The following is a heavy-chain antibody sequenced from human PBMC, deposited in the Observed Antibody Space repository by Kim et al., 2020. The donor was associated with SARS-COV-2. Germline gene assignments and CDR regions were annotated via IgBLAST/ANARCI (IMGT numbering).Heavy chain of an antibody. CDR2: IYPGDSDS. CDR3: VRHNSGWSEGDY. D-gene: IGHD6-19*01. CDR1: GYNFPDYW. V-gene: IGHV5-51*01. Sequence: GESLKISCKGSGYNFPDYWIAWVRQVPGKGLECMGIIYPGDSDSKYSPSLQGQVTFSADKSTSTAYLQWSSLKASDSGIYYCVRHNSGWSEGDYWGQGTLVTVSS. J-gene: IGHJ4*02.